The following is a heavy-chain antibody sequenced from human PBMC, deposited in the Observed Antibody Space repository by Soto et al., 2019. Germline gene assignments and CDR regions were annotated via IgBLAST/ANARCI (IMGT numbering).Heavy chain of an antibody. CDR3: ARHLGGNHYYYGMDV. CDR1: GGTFSSYA. Sequence: QVQLVQSGAEVKKPGSSVKVSCKASGGTFSSYAISWVRQAPGQGLEWMGGIIPIFGTADYAQKFQGRARLTVEQSTSTAYMDLSSLRSADTAVYYCARHLGGNHYYYGMDVWGQGTTITVSS. D-gene: IGHD3-16*01. CDR2: IIPIFGTA. V-gene: IGHV1-69*12. J-gene: IGHJ6*02.